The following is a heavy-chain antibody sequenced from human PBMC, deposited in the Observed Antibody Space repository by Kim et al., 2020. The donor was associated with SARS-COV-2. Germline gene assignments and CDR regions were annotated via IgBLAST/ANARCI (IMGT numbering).Heavy chain of an antibody. CDR3: ARVRLIEGSAYRDIDR. Sequence: GGSLRLSCALSGFSSKNYWLSWVRQPPGKGLEWVANINHDGSEKNYVDSVKGRFTISRDNAKDSLYLQMNSLSAEDTALYFCARVRLIEGSAYRDIDRWGQGTLVTVSS. CDR1: GFSSKNYW. CDR2: INHDGSEK. D-gene: IGHD3-16*01. V-gene: IGHV3-7*01. J-gene: IGHJ4*02.